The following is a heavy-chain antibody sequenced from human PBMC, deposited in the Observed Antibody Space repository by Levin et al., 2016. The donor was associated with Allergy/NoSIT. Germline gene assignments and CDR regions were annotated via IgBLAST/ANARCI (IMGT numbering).Heavy chain of an antibody. Sequence: KVSCKGSGYSFTSYWIGWVRQMPGKGLEWMGIIYPGDSDTRYSPSFQGQVTISADKSISTAYLQWSSLKASDTAMYYCATNGGSYYYGSGSYGAFDIWGQGTMVTVSS. CDR2: IYPGDSDT. D-gene: IGHD3-10*01. CDR1: GYSFTSYW. V-gene: IGHV5-51*01. CDR3: ATNGGSYYYGSGSYGAFDI. J-gene: IGHJ3*02.